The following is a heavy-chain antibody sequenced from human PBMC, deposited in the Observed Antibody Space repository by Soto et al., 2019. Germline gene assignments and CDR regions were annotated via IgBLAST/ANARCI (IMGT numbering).Heavy chain of an antibody. V-gene: IGHV3-23*01. CDR2: ISGSGGST. CDR3: AQVRGVVALDGYFDC. CDR1: GFTFSSYA. D-gene: IGHD2-15*01. Sequence: EVQLLESGGGLVQPGGSLRLACVASGFTFSSYAMTWVRQAPGKGLAWVSGISGSGGSTYYADSVKGRFTISRDNSKNTLYLQMNSLRAEDTAVYFCAQVRGVVALDGYFDCWGQGTLVTVSS. J-gene: IGHJ4*02.